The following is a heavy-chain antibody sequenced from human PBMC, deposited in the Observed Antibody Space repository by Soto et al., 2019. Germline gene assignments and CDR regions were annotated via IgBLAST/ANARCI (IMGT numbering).Heavy chain of an antibody. CDR3: VRDNFNDETLFDY. D-gene: IGHD1-1*01. CDR1: GFTFSTYA. CDR2: ISSEGGSE. J-gene: IGHJ4*02. V-gene: IGHV3-30-3*01. Sequence: QLQLVESGGGVVQPGRSLRLSCAASGFTFSTYAMHWVRQAPGKGLEWVALISSEGGSEYYADSVRGRFSVSRDNSKNTVYLQMNSLRGEDTALYYCVRDNFNDETLFDYWGQGSLVTVSS.